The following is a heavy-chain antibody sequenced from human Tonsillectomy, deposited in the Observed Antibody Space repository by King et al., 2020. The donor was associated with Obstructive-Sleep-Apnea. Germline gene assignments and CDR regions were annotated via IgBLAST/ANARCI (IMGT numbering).Heavy chain of an antibody. Sequence: VQLVEAGGGVAQPGRSLRLSCAASGFTFRNFGMHWVRQAPGKGLEWVAFVRYDGNNKYHADSVKGRLTISRDNSKNTLDLQMNSLRAEETAVYYCAKEPVDTAMVRTFYYGLDVWGQGTTVTVSS. CDR3: AKEPVDTAMVRTFYYGLDV. D-gene: IGHD5-18*01. J-gene: IGHJ6*02. CDR2: VRYDGNNK. CDR1: GFTFRNFG. V-gene: IGHV3-30*02.